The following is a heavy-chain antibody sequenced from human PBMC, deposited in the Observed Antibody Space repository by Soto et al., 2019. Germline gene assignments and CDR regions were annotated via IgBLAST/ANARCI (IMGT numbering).Heavy chain of an antibody. CDR3: ARWWSGSRQGFDP. J-gene: IGHJ5*02. V-gene: IGHV4-31*03. CDR1: GGSISSGDYY. Sequence: QVQLQESGPGLVKPSQTLSLTCTVSGGSISSGDYYWSWIRQHPGKGLEWIGYIYYSGSTYYNPSLKSRVTISVDTSKNQSYLKLSSVTDADTAVYYCARWWSGSRQGFDPWGQGTLVTVAS. CDR2: IYYSGST. D-gene: IGHD3-3*01.